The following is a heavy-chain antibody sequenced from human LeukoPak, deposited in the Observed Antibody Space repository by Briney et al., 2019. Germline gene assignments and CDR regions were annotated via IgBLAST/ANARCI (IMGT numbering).Heavy chain of an antibody. Sequence: SETLSLTCTVSGGSISSYYWSWIRQPAGKGLEWIGRIYTSGSTNYNPSLKSRVTMSVDTSKNQFSLKLSSVTAADTAVYYCARGPKGWGSYYKWFDPWGQGTLVTVSS. V-gene: IGHV4-4*07. D-gene: IGHD3-10*01. CDR2: IYTSGST. J-gene: IGHJ5*02. CDR3: ARGPKGWGSYYKWFDP. CDR1: GGSISSYY.